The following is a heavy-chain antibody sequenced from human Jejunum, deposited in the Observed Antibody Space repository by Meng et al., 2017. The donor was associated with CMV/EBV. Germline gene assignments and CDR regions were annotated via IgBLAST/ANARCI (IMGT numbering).Heavy chain of an antibody. Sequence: NGGSFYWGWIRQPPGKGLEWIGYIEETGSSSYKPSLRSRVAISVDTSKDQFSLIVYSVTAADTAVYYCARVYGRKSLNFFYGMDVWGQGTTVTVSS. V-gene: IGHV4-61*01. CDR2: IEETGSS. CDR1: NGGSFY. CDR3: ARVYGRKSLNFFYGMDV. J-gene: IGHJ6*02. D-gene: IGHD4-17*01.